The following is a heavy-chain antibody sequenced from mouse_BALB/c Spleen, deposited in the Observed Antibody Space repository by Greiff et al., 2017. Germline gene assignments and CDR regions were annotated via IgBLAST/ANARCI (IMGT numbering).Heavy chain of an antibody. CDR3: AREGDYYAMDY. J-gene: IGHJ4*01. V-gene: IGHV3-6*02. CDR1: GYSITSGYY. Sequence: EVQLQESGPDLVKPSQSLSLTCSVTGYSITSGYYWNWIRQFPGNKLEWMGYISYDGSNNYNPSLKNRISITRDTSKNQFFLKLNSVTTEDTATYYCAREGDYYAMDYWGQGTSVTVSS. CDR2: ISYDGSN.